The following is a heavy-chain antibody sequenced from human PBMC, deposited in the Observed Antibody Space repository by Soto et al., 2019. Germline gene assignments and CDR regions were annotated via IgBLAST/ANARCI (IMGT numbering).Heavy chain of an antibody. CDR1: GGSISSGGYY. CDR3: ARAWGYCSSTSCFLFVY. CDR2: IYYSGST. D-gene: IGHD2-2*01. J-gene: IGHJ4*02. V-gene: IGHV4-31*03. Sequence: QVQLQESGPGLVKPSQTLSLTCTVSGGSISSGGYYWSWIRQHPGKGLEWIGYIYYSGSTYYNPSLKSRVTISVDTSKNQFSLKLSSVTAADTAVYYCARAWGYCSSTSCFLFVYWGQGTLVTVSS.